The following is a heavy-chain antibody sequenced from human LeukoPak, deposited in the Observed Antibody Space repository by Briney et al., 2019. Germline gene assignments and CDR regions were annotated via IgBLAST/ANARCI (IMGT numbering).Heavy chain of an antibody. CDR3: AKVGPGCSSTSCYPGY. V-gene: IGHV3-23*01. Sequence: PGGSLRLSCAASGFSFSTYAMSWVRQAPGKGLEWVSTISGNAISTYYADSVKGRFTISSDNSKNTVYLQMSSLRAEDTAVYYCAKVGPGCSSTSCYPGYWGQGTLVTVSS. CDR1: GFSFSTYA. D-gene: IGHD2-2*01. J-gene: IGHJ4*02. CDR2: ISGNAIST.